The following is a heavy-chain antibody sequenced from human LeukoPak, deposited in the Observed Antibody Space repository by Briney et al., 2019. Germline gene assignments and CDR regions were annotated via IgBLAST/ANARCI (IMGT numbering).Heavy chain of an antibody. V-gene: IGHV4-59*01. CDR2: IYYSGST. CDR3: ARAGGSSGWFGRDYFDY. CDR1: GGSTSRYY. Sequence: PETLSPTRTLSGGSTSRYYCGRIRQPPGKGLEWIGYIYYSGSTNYNPSLKSRVTISVDTSKNQFSLKLSSVAAADTAVYYCARAGGSSGWFGRDYFDYGEQGTLVTVSS. J-gene: IGHJ4*02. D-gene: IGHD6-19*01.